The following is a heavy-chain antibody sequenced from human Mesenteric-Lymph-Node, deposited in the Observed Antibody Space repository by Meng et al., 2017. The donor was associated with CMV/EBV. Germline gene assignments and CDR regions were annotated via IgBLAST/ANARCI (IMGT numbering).Heavy chain of an antibody. V-gene: IGHV4-38-2*02. Sequence: SETLSLTCTVSGYSISSGYYWGWIRQPPGKGLEWIGYIYYSGSTNYNPSLKSRVTISIDTSKNQFSLKLSSVTAADTAVYYCARRGTAVGDGLDVWGQGTTVTVSS. D-gene: IGHD6-19*01. CDR1: GYSISSGYY. CDR2: IYYSGST. J-gene: IGHJ6*02. CDR3: ARRGTAVGDGLDV.